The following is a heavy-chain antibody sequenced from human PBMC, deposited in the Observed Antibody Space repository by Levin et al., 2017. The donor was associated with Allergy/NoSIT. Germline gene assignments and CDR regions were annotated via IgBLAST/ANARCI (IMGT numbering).Heavy chain of an antibody. CDR2: ISGSGSPT. Sequence: PGGSLRLSCAASGFIFSSYGMTWVRQAPGKGLEWVSYISGSGSPTYYADSVRGRFTISRDNARNSLYLQMNSLRADDAAIDYCARGVVEDWGQGTLVTVSS. J-gene: IGHJ4*02. V-gene: IGHV3-48*03. CDR1: GFIFSSYG. CDR3: ARGVVED. D-gene: IGHD2-15*01.